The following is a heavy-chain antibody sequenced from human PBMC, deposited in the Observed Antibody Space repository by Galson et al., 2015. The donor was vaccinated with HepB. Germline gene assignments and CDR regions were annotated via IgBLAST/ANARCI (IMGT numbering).Heavy chain of an antibody. V-gene: IGHV3-21*01. Sequence: SLRLSCAASGFTFSTFSMNWVRQAPGKGLQWVSSITSSSNYIQYADSVKGRFTISRDNAKNSLYLQMNSLRAEDTAVYYCARVRGQSQYGSGSYDYWGQGTPVTVSS. CDR1: GFTFSTFS. CDR2: ITSSSNYI. CDR3: ARVRGQSQYGSGSYDY. J-gene: IGHJ4*02. D-gene: IGHD3-10*01.